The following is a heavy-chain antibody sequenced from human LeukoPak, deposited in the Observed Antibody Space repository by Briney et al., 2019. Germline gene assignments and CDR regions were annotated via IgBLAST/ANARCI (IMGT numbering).Heavy chain of an antibody. CDR2: ISSSSSTI. Sequence: GGSLRLSCAASGFTFSSYSMNWVRQAPGKGLEWVSYISSSSSTIYYADSVKGRFTISRDNAKNSLYLQMNSLRAEDTAVYYCARDGTTVTTAHDYWGQGTLVTVSS. D-gene: IGHD4-17*01. J-gene: IGHJ4*02. CDR1: GFTFSSYS. V-gene: IGHV3-48*04. CDR3: ARDGTTVTTAHDY.